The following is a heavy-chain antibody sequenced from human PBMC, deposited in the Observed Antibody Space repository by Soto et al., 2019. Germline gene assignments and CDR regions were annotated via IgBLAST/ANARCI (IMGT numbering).Heavy chain of an antibody. CDR1: KFTFSAYA. D-gene: IGHD4-17*01. J-gene: IGHJ3*01. V-gene: IGHV3-23*04. CDR2: ISGSGGGT. Sequence: EVQVVESGGGLVQPGGSLRLSCATSKFTFSAYAMTWVRQAPGEGLEWVASISGSGGGTSYADSVKGRFSISRDNSKNTLYLRMNSLRVDDTAVYYCTRDPNGDHIGAFDVWGQGIVVTVSS. CDR3: TRDPNGDHIGAFDV.